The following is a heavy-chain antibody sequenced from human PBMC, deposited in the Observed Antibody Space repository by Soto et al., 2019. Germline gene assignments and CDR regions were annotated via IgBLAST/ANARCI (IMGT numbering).Heavy chain of an antibody. CDR2: IYHSGST. Sequence: QLQLQESGSGLVKPSQTLSLTCAVSGGSISSGGYSWSWIRQPPGKGLEWIGYIYHSGSTYYNPALKCRVTIPVDRSKNQSSLKLSSVPAAATAAYYCARGQVVAAQHWGQGTLVTVSS. J-gene: IGHJ4*02. CDR1: GGSISSGGYS. CDR3: ARGQVVAAQH. D-gene: IGHD2-15*01. V-gene: IGHV4-30-2*01.